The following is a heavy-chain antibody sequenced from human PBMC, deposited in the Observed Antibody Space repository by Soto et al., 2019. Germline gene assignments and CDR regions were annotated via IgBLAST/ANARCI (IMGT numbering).Heavy chain of an antibody. CDR3: AREARYRSSWEGNY. CDR2: IYSGGST. D-gene: IGHD6-13*01. V-gene: IGHV3-53*02. Sequence: EVQLVETGGGLIQPGGSLRLSCAASGFTVSSNYMSWVRQAPGKGLEWVSVIYSGGSTYYADSVKGRFTISRDNSKNTLYLQMNSLRAEDTAVYYCAREARYRSSWEGNYWGQGTLVTVSS. CDR1: GFTVSSNY. J-gene: IGHJ4*02.